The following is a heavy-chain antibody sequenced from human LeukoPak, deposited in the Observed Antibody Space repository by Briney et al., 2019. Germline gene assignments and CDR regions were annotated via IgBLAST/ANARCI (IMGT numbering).Heavy chain of an antibody. J-gene: IGHJ4*02. CDR1: GGSFNAYA. CDR2: ISAYNGNT. V-gene: IGHV1-18*01. Sequence: ASVKVSCKASGGSFNAYAISWVRQAPGQGLEWMGWISAYNGNTNYAQKLQGRVTMTTDTSTSTAYMELRSLRSDDTAVYYCARFEQQLAYDYWGQGTLVTVSS. CDR3: ARFEQQLAYDY. D-gene: IGHD6-13*01.